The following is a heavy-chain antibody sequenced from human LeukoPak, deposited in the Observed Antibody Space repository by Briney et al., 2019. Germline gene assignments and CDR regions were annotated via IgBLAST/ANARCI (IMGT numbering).Heavy chain of an antibody. CDR1: GYTFTSYD. V-gene: IGHV1-8*03. CDR3: ARVRWDTAMVMFDY. CDR2: MNPNSGNT. J-gene: IGHJ4*02. D-gene: IGHD5-18*01. Sequence: GASVKVSCKASGYTFTSYDINWVRQATGQGLEWMGWMNPNSGNTGYAQKFQGRVTITRNTSISTAYVELSSLRSEDTAVYYCARVRWDTAMVMFDYWGQGTLVTVSS.